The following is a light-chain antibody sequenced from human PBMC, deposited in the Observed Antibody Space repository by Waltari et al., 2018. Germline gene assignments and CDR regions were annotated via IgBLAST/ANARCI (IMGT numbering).Light chain of an antibody. V-gene: IGLV8-61*01. J-gene: IGLJ3*02. Sequence: QTVVTQEPSLSVSPGGTVTLTCALSSGSVSTSSYSIWYQQTPGQAPRTLVYKASARSSGVPDRFSGSILGNKAALTITGAQAEDDSDYYCLIYMGSGIWVFGGGTKLTVL. CDR1: SGSVSTSSY. CDR2: KAS. CDR3: LIYMGSGIWV.